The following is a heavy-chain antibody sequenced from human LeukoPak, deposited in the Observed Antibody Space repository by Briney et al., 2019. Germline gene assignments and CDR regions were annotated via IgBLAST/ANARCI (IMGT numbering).Heavy chain of an antibody. D-gene: IGHD6-19*01. Sequence: GGSLRLSCAASGFTFSSYSMNWVRQAPGKGLEWVSAISGSGGSTYYADSVKGRFTISRDNSKNTLYLQMNSLRAEDTAVYYCAKLVDSSGWSNPDYWGQGTLVTVSS. CDR1: GFTFSSYS. V-gene: IGHV3-23*01. CDR3: AKLVDSSGWSNPDY. J-gene: IGHJ4*02. CDR2: ISGSGGST.